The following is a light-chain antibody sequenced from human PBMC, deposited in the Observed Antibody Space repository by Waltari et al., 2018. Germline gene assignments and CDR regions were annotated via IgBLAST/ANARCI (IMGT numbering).Light chain of an antibody. J-gene: IGLJ2*01. CDR1: ELGDKS. Sequence: SYELTQPPSVSVSPGQTAIITCSGDELGDKSVFWYQQRPGQSPLLVIFEDKRRPSGIPERFSGSNSGNTATLTISGTQAMDEADYYCQAWATDTVVFGGGSKLTVL. CDR2: EDK. CDR3: QAWATDTVV. V-gene: IGLV3-1*01.